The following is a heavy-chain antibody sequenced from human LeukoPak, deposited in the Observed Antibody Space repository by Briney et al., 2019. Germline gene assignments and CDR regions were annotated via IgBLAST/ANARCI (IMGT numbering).Heavy chain of an antibody. V-gene: IGHV3-30*02. CDR3: AKDTGDIVATIFDY. J-gene: IGHJ4*02. CDR1: GFTFSSYG. D-gene: IGHD5-12*01. Sequence: GGSLRLTCAASGFTFSSYGRHWVRQAPGKGLEGVAFIRYDGSNKYYADSVKGRFTISRDNSKNTLYLQMNSLRAEDTAVYYCAKDTGDIVATIFDYWGQGTLVTVSS. CDR2: IRYDGSNK.